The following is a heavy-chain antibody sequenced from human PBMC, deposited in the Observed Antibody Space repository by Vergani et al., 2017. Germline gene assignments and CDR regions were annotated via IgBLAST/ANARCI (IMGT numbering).Heavy chain of an antibody. CDR2: ISWNSGST. CDR1: GFTFSSYA. V-gene: IGHV3-23*01. Sequence: EVQLLESGGGLVQPGGSLRLSCAASGFTFSSYAMSWVRQAPGKGLEWVSAISWNSGSTGYADSVKGRFTISRDNSKNTLYLQMNSLRAEDTAVYYCAKDVGGSGWYAGWDYWGQGTLVTVSS. CDR3: AKDVGGSGWYAGWDY. J-gene: IGHJ4*02. D-gene: IGHD6-19*01.